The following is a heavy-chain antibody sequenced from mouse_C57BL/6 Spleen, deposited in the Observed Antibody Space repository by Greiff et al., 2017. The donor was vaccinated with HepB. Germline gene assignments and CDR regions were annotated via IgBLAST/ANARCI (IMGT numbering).Heavy chain of an antibody. J-gene: IGHJ4*01. Sequence: VQLQQSGPELVKPGASVKISCKASGYAFSSSWMNWVKQRPGKGLEWIGRIYPGDGDTNYNGKFKGKATLTADKSSSTAYMQLSSLTSEDSAVYFCARHPDYYGSRYYAMDYWGQGTSVTVSS. CDR1: GYAFSSSW. D-gene: IGHD1-1*01. V-gene: IGHV1-82*01. CDR3: ARHPDYYGSRYYAMDY. CDR2: IYPGDGDT.